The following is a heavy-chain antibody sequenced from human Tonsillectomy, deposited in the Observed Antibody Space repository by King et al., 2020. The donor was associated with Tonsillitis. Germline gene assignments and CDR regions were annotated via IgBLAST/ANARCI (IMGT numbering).Heavy chain of an antibody. CDR3: ARADAYCGGDCFTYYYYYYMDV. CDR2: ISSSSSYT. CDR1: GFTFSDYY. Sequence: VQLVESGGGLVKPGGSLRLSCAASGFTFSDYYMSWIRQAPGKGLEWVSYISSSSSYTNYADSVKGRFPISRDNAKNSLYLQMNSLGAEATAVYYCARADAYCGGDCFTYYYYYYMDVWGKGTTVTVSS. J-gene: IGHJ6*03. V-gene: IGHV3-11*06. D-gene: IGHD2-21*02.